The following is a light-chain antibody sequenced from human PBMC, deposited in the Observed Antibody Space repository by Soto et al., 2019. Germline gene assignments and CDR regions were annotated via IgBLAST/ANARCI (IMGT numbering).Light chain of an antibody. CDR1: QSVGTN. Sequence: EIVLTQSPGTLSLSPGERATLSCRASQSVGTNLAWYQQRPGQAPRLLVYGASTRASGIPPRFSGSGSGTDFTLTISRLEPEDFAVYYCQQHGTSPITFGQGTRLEIK. CDR2: GAS. CDR3: QQHGTSPIT. V-gene: IGKV3-20*01. J-gene: IGKJ5*01.